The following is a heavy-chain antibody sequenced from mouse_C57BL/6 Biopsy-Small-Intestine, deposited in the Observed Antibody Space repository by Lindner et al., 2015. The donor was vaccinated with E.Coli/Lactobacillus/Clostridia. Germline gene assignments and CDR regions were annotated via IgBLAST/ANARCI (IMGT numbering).Heavy chain of an antibody. J-gene: IGHJ2*01. CDR2: ISSGSSTI. CDR1: GITFSDYG. Sequence: VQLQESGGGLVKPGGSLKLSCAASGITFSDYGMHWVRQAPEKGLEWVAYISSGSSTIYYADPVKGRFTISRDNAKNTLFLQMTSLRSEDTAMYYRTRGNDGSFDYWGQGTTLTVSS. V-gene: IGHV5-17*01. D-gene: IGHD2-3*01. CDR3: TRGNDGSFDY.